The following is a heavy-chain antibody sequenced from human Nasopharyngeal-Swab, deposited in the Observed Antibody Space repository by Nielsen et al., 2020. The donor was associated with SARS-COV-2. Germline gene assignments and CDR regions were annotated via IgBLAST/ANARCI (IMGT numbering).Heavy chain of an antibody. J-gene: IGHJ4*02. D-gene: IGHD2-2*01. Sequence: WIRQPPGKGLEWIGSIYYSGSTYYNPSLKSRVTISVDTSKNQFSLKLSSVTAADTAVYYCARIPADVVPAARWWGFDYWGQGTLVTVSS. V-gene: IGHV4-39*01. CDR2: IYYSGST. CDR3: ARIPADVVPAARWWGFDY.